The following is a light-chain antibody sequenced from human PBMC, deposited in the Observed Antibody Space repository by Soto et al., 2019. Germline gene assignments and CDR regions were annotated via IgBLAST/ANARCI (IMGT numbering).Light chain of an antibody. CDR3: CSRASSITYV. J-gene: IGLJ1*01. CDR1: SSDIGGYNY. V-gene: IGLV2-14*01. CDR2: EVT. Sequence: QSVLTQPASVSGSPGQSITISCPGTSSDIGGYNYVSWYQQHPGEAPKLMIYEVTNRPSGVSNRFSGSKSGNTASLTISGLQADDEADYYCCSRASSITYVFGSGTQLTVL.